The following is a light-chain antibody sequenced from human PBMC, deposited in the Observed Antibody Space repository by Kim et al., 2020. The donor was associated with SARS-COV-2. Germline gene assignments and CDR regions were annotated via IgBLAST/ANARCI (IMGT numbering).Light chain of an antibody. Sequence: GDRVTITCRASQAIASFVAWYQQKPGKAPKLLIYAASNLQSGVPSRFSGSGSGTDSTLTISSLQPEDFATYYCQQLNGYPITFGQGTRLEI. CDR1: QAIASF. J-gene: IGKJ5*01. CDR3: QQLNGYPIT. V-gene: IGKV1-9*01. CDR2: AAS.